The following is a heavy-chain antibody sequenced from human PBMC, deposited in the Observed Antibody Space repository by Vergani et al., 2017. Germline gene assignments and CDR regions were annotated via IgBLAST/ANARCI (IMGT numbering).Heavy chain of an antibody. J-gene: IGHJ4*02. V-gene: IGHV4-34*01. CDR1: GGSFSGYY. CDR2: INHSGST. CDR3: ARGRRYSGSYNLRGSFDY. Sequence: QVQLQQWGAGLLKPSETLSLTCAVYGGSFSGYYWSWIRQPPGKGLEWIGEINHSGSTNYNPSLKSRVTISVDTSKNQFSLKLSSVTAADTAVYYCARGRRYSGSYNLRGSFDYWGQGTLVTVSS. D-gene: IGHD1-26*01.